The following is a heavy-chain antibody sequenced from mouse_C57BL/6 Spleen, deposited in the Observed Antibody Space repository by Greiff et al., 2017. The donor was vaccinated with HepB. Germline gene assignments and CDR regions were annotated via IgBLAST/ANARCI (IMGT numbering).Heavy chain of an antibody. V-gene: IGHV1-26*01. CDR3: ARRFYGNYWYFDV. CDR2: INPNNGGT. J-gene: IGHJ1*03. Sequence: EVQLQQSGPELVKPGASVKISCKASGYTFTDYYMNWVKQSHGKSLEWIGDINPNNGGTSYNQKFKGKATLTVDKSSSTAYMELRSLPAEDSAVYYCARRFYGNYWYFDVWGTGTTVTVSS. CDR1: GYTFTDYY. D-gene: IGHD2-1*01.